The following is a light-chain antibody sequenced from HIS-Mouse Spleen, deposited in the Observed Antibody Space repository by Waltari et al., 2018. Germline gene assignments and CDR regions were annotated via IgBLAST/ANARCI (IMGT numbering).Light chain of an antibody. CDR3: AAWDDSYVV. V-gene: IGLV1-44*01. J-gene: IGLJ2*01. CDR2: SNN. Sequence: QSVLTHPPSASGTPGQRVTISCSGTSSNIGSNTVNWYQQLPGTAPNLLSYSNNQRPSGVPDRFSGSKSGTSASLAISGLQSEDEADYYCAAWDDSYVVFGGGTKLTVL. CDR1: SSNIGSNT.